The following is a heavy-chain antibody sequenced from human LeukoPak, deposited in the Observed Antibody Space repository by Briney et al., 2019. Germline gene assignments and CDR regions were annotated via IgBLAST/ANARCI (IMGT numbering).Heavy chain of an antibody. D-gene: IGHD5-24*01. CDR3: ARDRDGYNY. J-gene: IGHJ4*02. CDR1: GGSISSYY. V-gene: IGHV4-59*01. CDR2: IYYSGST. Sequence: SETLSLTCTVSGGSISSYYWSWIRQPPGRGLEWIGYIYYSGSTNYNPSLKSRVTISVDTSKNQFSLKLSSVTAADTAVYYCARDRDGYNYWGQGTLVTVSS.